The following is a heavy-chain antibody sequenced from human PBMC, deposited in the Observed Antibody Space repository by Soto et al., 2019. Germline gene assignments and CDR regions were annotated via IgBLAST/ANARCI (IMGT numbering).Heavy chain of an antibody. CDR1: GFTFSSYA. D-gene: IGHD6-19*01. J-gene: IGHJ4*02. Sequence: GVSLRLSCAASGFTFSSYAMSWVRQAPGKGLEWVSTITDSGFGTYYADSVEGRFTISRDNSKNTLYLQMNSLRAEDTAMYYCAKSFCHSSGWYRIDYWGQGTLVTVSS. V-gene: IGHV3-23*01. CDR3: AKSFCHSSGWYRIDY. CDR2: ITDSGFGT.